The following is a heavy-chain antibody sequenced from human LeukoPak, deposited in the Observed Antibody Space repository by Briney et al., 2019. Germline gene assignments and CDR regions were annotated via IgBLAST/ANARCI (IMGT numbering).Heavy chain of an antibody. J-gene: IGHJ4*02. CDR1: GGSISSSSYY. D-gene: IGHD3-3*01. V-gene: IGHV4-39*01. Sequence: SETLSLTCTVSGGSISSSSYYWGWIRQPPGKGLEWIGSIYYSGSTYYNPSLKSRVTISVDTSKNQFSLKLSSVTAADTAVYYCARQPFGSVYDFLSPRYFDYWGQGTLVTVSS. CDR3: ARQPFGSVYDFLSPRYFDY. CDR2: IYYSGST.